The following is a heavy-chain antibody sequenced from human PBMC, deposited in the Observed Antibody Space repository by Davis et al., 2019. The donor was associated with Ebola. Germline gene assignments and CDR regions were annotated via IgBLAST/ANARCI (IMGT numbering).Heavy chain of an antibody. CDR1: GFSFSDYY. CDR2: ISISSGFT. D-gene: IGHD5-24*01. CDR3: ARGPRKMATTNFDY. J-gene: IGHJ4*02. V-gene: IGHV3-11*06. Sequence: PGGSLRLSCAASGFSFSDYYMSWIRQAPGKGLEWVSYISISSGFTNYADFVKGRFTISRDNAKNSLYLQMNSLRAEDTAVYYCARGPRKMATTNFDYWGQGTLVTVSS.